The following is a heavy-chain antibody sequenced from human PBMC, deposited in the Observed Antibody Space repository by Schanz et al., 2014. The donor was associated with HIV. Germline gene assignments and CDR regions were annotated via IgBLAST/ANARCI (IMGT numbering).Heavy chain of an antibody. Sequence: QVRLQQWGAGLLKSSETLSLTCAVYGGSFSGYYWSWIRQSPEKGLEWIGDISHTGITNYNPSLESRVNISADTSKNQFSLRLPSVTAADTALYYCARGDFGGNSVDYWGHGNMVTVSS. CDR3: ARGDFGGNSVDY. D-gene: IGHD4-17*01. V-gene: IGHV4-34*01. CDR2: ISHTGIT. J-gene: IGHJ4*01. CDR1: GGSFSGYY.